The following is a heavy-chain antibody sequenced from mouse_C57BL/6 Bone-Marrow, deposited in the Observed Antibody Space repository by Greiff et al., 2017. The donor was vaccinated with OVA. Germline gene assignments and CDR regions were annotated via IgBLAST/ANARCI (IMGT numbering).Heavy chain of an antibody. CDR3: ARSNYYGSSYPAWFAY. CDR1: GYAFSSSW. Sequence: QVQLKHSGPELVKPGASVKISCKASGYAFSSSWMNWVKQRPGKGLEWIGRIYPGDGDTNYNGKFKGKATLTADKSSSTAYMQLSSLTSEDSAVYFCARSNYYGSSYPAWFAYWGQGTLVTVSA. J-gene: IGHJ3*01. V-gene: IGHV1-82*01. D-gene: IGHD1-1*01. CDR2: IYPGDGDT.